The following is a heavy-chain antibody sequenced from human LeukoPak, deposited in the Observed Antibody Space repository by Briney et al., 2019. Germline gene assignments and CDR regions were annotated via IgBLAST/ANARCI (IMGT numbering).Heavy chain of an antibody. D-gene: IGHD2-21*02. CDR3: ARTYCGGDCSYSYFDY. J-gene: IGHJ4*02. Sequence: GESLKISCNGSGYXFTTFWICWVRQMPGKGLEWMGIIYPGDSDTTYSPSFQGQVTISADKSISTAYLQWSSLKASDTAMYYCARTYCGGDCSYSYFDYWGQGTLVTVSS. CDR1: GYXFTTFW. CDR2: IYPGDSDT. V-gene: IGHV5-51*01.